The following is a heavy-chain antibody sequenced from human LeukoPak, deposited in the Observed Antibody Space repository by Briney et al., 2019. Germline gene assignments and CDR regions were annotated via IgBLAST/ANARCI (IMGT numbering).Heavy chain of an antibody. V-gene: IGHV4-59*01. Sequence: PSETLSLTCTVSGGSISTYYWNWIRKTPGKGLEWIGLMQYTGNSQYNPSLKSRVTMFVDTSKNQFSLKLSSVTAADTAVYYCARDAEHSYGRYFAYWGQGILVTVSS. J-gene: IGHJ4*02. CDR1: GGSISTYY. D-gene: IGHD5-18*01. CDR2: MQYTGNS. CDR3: ARDAEHSYGRYFAY.